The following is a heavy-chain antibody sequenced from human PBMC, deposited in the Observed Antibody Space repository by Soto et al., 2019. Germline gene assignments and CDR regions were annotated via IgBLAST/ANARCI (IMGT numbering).Heavy chain of an antibody. CDR1: GFTFSSYS. CDR3: ARDYATYYDILTGYYRPLYYYYYGMDV. D-gene: IGHD3-9*01. Sequence: PGGSLRLSCAASGFTFSSYSMNWVRQAPGKGLEWVSSISSSSSYIYYADSVKGRFTISRDNAKNSLYLQMNSLRAEDTAVYYCARDYATYYDILTGYYRPLYYYYYGMDVWGQGTTVTVSS. V-gene: IGHV3-21*01. CDR2: ISSSSSYI. J-gene: IGHJ6*02.